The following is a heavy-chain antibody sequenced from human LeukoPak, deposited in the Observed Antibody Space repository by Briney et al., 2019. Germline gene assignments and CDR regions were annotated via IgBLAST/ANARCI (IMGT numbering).Heavy chain of an antibody. J-gene: IGHJ5*02. CDR3: ARPYSSSSWFVGVRFDP. Sequence: SETLSLTCTVSGGSISSSSYYWGWIRQPPGKGLEWIGSIYYSGSTYYNPSLKSRVTISVDTSKNQFSLKLSSVTAADTAVYYCARPYSSSSWFVGVRFDPWGQGTLVTVSS. CDR2: IYYSGST. V-gene: IGHV4-39*01. D-gene: IGHD6-6*01. CDR1: GGSISSSSYY.